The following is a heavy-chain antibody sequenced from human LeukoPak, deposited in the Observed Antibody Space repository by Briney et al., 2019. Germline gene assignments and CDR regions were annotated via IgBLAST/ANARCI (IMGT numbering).Heavy chain of an antibody. CDR2: IYTSGST. D-gene: IGHD3-22*01. V-gene: IGHV4-61*02. J-gene: IGHJ3*02. CDR1: GGSISSGSYY. CDR3: ARDGISYYDTLDAFDI. Sequence: PSQTLSLTCTVSGGSISSGSYYWSWLRQPAGKGLEWIGRIYTSGSTNYNPSLKSRVTISVDTSKNQFSLKPSSVTAADTAVYYCARDGISYYDTLDAFDIWGQGTMVTVSS.